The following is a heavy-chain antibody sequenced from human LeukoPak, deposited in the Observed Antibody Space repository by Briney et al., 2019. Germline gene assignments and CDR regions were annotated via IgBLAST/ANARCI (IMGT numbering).Heavy chain of an antibody. CDR2: INSDGSST. CDR3: ARRLYCSGANCYTGPDAFDL. D-gene: IGHD2-2*02. CDR1: GFTFSSYW. J-gene: IGHJ3*01. Sequence: GGSLRLSCAASGFTFSSYWMHWVRQAPGKGLVWVSRINSDGSSTSYADSVKGRFTISRDNAKNTLYLQMNSLRAEDTAVYFCARRLYCSGANCYTGPDAFDLWGQGTMVTVSS. V-gene: IGHV3-74*01.